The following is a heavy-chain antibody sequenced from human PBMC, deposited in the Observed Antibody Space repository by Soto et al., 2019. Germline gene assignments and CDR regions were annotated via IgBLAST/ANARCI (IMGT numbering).Heavy chain of an antibody. Sequence: GGSLRLSCAASGFTFSDHYMTWIRQAPGKGLEWVSYISSGSTYTYSADSVKGRFTISRDNAKNLLYLQMNSLRAEDTAVYYCAKGGGFYYDSSGWDYWGQGT. CDR1: GFTFSDHY. J-gene: IGHJ4*02. CDR2: ISSGSTYT. CDR3: AKGGGFYYDSSGWDY. V-gene: IGHV3-11*05. D-gene: IGHD3-22*01.